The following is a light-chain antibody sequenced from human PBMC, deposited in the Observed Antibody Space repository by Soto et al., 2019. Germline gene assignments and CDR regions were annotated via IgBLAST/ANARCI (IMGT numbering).Light chain of an antibody. V-gene: IGKV1-5*01. CDR3: QQYNSYPWT. Sequence: DIQMTQSPSTLSASVGDGVTITCRASQSISNRLAWYQQKPGKAPKYLIYDASSLDSGATSRFSGSGSGTEFTLSISSLQPDDFATYYCQQYNSYPWTFGQGTKVDIK. J-gene: IGKJ1*01. CDR2: DAS. CDR1: QSISNR.